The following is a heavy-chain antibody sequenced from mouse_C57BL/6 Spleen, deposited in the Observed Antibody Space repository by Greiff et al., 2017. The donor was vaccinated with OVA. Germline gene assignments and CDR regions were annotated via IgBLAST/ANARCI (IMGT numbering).Heavy chain of an antibody. CDR2: ILPGSGST. J-gene: IGHJ2*01. D-gene: IGHD1-1*01. CDR1: GYTFTGYW. V-gene: IGHV1-9*01. Sequence: QVQLQQSGAELMKPGASVKLSCKATGYTFTGYWIEWVKQRPGHGLEWIGEILPGSGSTNYNEKFKGKATFTADTSANPAYMQLSSLTTEDSAIYYCARRGTVVATRYFDYWGQGTTLTVSS. CDR3: ARRGTVVATRYFDY.